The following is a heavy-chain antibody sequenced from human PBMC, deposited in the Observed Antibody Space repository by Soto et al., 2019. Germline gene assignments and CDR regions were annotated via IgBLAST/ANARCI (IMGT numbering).Heavy chain of an antibody. CDR1: GFTFSSYS. V-gene: IGHV3-21*01. CDR2: ISSSGIYT. Sequence: PGGSLRLSCEASGFTFSSYSMNWVRQAPGKGLEWVSSISSSGIYTYYADSVKGRFTISRDSAKNSLYLQMNSLRVEDTAIYYCARTLGAASGLDTFDVWGQGTTVTVSS. D-gene: IGHD3-10*01. J-gene: IGHJ3*01. CDR3: ARTLGAASGLDTFDV.